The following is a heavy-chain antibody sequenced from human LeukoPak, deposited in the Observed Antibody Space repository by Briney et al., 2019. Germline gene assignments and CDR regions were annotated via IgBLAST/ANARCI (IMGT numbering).Heavy chain of an antibody. Sequence: SETLSLTCTVSGGSISSYYWSWIRQPAGKGLEWIGRIYTSGSTNYNPSHKSRVTMSVDTSENQFSLKLSSVTAADTAVYYCARITPGGSYPPRPTEYWYFDLWGRGTLVTVSS. CDR3: ARITPGGSYPPRPTEYWYFDL. CDR1: GGSISSYY. J-gene: IGHJ2*01. CDR2: IYTSGST. D-gene: IGHD1-26*01. V-gene: IGHV4-4*07.